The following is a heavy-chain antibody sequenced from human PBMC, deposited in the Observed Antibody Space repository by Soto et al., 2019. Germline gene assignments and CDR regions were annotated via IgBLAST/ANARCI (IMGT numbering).Heavy chain of an antibody. J-gene: IGHJ5*02. Sequence: SETLSLTCTVSGGSIRSYHWGWIRQSPGKGLEWIGYVFYTGSTKYNPALKRRVTISVDTSKNQFSLKLSSVSAEHTGLYYCARSYSGTFYGYDTWGQG. D-gene: IGHD1-26*01. V-gene: IGHV4-59*01. CDR1: GGSIRSYH. CDR2: VFYTGST. CDR3: ARSYSGTFYGYDT.